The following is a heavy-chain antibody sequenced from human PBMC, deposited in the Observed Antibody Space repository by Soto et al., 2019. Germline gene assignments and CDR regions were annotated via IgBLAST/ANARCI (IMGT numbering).Heavy chain of an antibody. Sequence: SETLSLTCAVYGGSFSGYYWSWIRQPPGKGLEWIGEINHSGSTNYNPSLKSRVTISVDTSKNQFSLKLSSVTAADTAVYYCARGRYSSGWYRYWGQGTLVTSPQ. V-gene: IGHV4-34*01. J-gene: IGHJ4*02. CDR2: INHSGST. CDR1: GGSFSGYY. D-gene: IGHD6-19*01. CDR3: ARGRYSSGWYRY.